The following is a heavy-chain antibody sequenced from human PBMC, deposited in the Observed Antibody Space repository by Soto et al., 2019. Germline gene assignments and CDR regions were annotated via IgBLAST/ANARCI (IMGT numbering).Heavy chain of an antibody. Sequence: SETLSLTCTVSCGSIIGYYWSWIRQPPGKGLEWIGYIYYSGSTNYNPSLKSRVTISVDTSKNQFSLNLSSVTAADTAVYYCARDRDYYGGSQLDYWGQGTLVTVSS. CDR1: CGSIIGYY. CDR3: ARDRDYYGGSQLDY. V-gene: IGHV4-59*01. J-gene: IGHJ4*02. CDR2: IYYSGST. D-gene: IGHD2-15*01.